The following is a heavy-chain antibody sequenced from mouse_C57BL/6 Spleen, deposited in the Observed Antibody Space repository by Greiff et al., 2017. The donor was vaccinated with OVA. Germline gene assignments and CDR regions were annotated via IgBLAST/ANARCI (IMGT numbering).Heavy chain of an antibody. CDR3: ARGYDYSWFAF. V-gene: IGHV1-72*01. D-gene: IGHD2-4*01. J-gene: IGHJ3*01. CDR1: GYTFTSYW. CDR2: IDPNSGGT. Sequence: VKLQQPGAELVKPGASVKLSCKASGYTFTSYWMHWVKQRPGRGLEWIGRIDPNSGGTKYNEKFKSKATLTVDKPSSTAYMQLISLTSEDSAVYYCARGYDYSWFAFWGQGTLVTVSA.